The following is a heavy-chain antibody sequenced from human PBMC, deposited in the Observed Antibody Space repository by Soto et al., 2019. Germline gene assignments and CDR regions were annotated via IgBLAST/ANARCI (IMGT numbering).Heavy chain of an antibody. D-gene: IGHD3-10*01. CDR1: GFTFSNYW. CDR3: ARGGLYAYYNDI. CDR2: IKGDGSSR. Sequence: EVHLVESGGGLVQPGESLRLSCAASGFTFSNYWMHWVRQAPGEGLVWVSRIKGDGSSRDYADSVKGRFTVSRDNAENPVYLQMNILRAEDSATYYCARGGLYAYYNDIWGQGTLVTVSS. V-gene: IGHV3-74*01. J-gene: IGHJ4*02.